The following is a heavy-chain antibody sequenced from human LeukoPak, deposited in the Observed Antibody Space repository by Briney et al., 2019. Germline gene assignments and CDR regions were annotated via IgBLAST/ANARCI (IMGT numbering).Heavy chain of an antibody. D-gene: IGHD2-15*01. Sequence: SGGSLRLSCTASGFTFSSYSMNWVRQAPGKGLEWVSSISTSSSYIYYADSVKCRFTISRDNARNSLYLQMNTLRAEDTAVYSCARGADGVSSNSRGWFDPWGQGTLVTVSS. V-gene: IGHV3-21*06. CDR2: ISTSSSYI. CDR1: GFTFSSYS. J-gene: IGHJ5*02. CDR3: ARGADGVSSNSRGWFDP.